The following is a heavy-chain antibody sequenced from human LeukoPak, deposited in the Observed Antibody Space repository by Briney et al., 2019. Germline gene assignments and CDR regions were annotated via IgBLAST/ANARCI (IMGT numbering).Heavy chain of an antibody. V-gene: IGHV3-23*01. D-gene: IGHD3-22*01. CDR2: ISPNADRT. CDR3: AIMHGYYDGSGYWVQ. J-gene: IGHJ4*02. CDR1: GFTFGSYA. Sequence: PGGSLRLSCAASGFTFGSYAMSWVRQAPGKGLEWVSFISPNADRTSKADSVEGRFTISRDNPRNTLYLQMNSLRDGDTAVYYCAIMHGYYDGSGYWVQWGQGTLVTVSS.